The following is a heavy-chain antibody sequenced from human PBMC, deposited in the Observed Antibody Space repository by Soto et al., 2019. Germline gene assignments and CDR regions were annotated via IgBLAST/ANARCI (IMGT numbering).Heavy chain of an antibody. D-gene: IGHD1-1*01. J-gene: IGHJ6*02. Sequence: GGSLRLSCAASGFTFSSYLMSWVRQSPGKGLEWVANIKQDGSEKYYVDSVKGRFTISRDNAKNSLYLQMNSLRAEDTAVYYCVRGTPTPGLDIWGRGTTVTVSS. CDR1: GFTFSSYL. CDR2: IKQDGSEK. V-gene: IGHV3-7*03. CDR3: VRGTPTPGLDI.